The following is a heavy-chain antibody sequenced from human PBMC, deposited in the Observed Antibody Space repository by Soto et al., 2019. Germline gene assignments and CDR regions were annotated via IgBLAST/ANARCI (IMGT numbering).Heavy chain of an antibody. CDR1: GGSFSGYY. CDR2: INHSGST. V-gene: IGHV4-34*01. Sequence: SETLSLTCAVYGGSFSGYYWSWIRQPPGKGLEWIGEINHSGSTNYNPSLKSRVTISVDTSKIQFSLRLSSVTAADTAVYYSPRDSRRRIGARPRRSWFDPLGQGTLVTVSS. J-gene: IGHJ5*02. D-gene: IGHD6-6*01. CDR3: PRDSRRRIGARPRRSWFDP.